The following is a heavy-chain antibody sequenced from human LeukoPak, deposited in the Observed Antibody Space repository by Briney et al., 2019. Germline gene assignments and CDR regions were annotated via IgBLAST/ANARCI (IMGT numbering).Heavy chain of an antibody. Sequence: SVKVSCTASGGIFSSYAISWVRQAPGQGLEWMGRIIPILGIANYAQKFQGRVTITADKSTSTAYMDLSSLRSEDTAVYYCARDLPPYYFDYWGQGTLVTVSS. J-gene: IGHJ4*02. CDR3: ARDLPPYYFDY. CDR2: IIPILGIA. V-gene: IGHV1-69*04. CDR1: GGIFSSYA.